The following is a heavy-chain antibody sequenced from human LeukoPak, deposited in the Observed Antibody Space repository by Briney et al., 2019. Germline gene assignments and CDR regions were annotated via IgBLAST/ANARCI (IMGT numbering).Heavy chain of an antibody. CDR2: ISTSSRYI. CDR3: ARADCSSSTCYLRRSWFDP. D-gene: IGHD2-2*01. CDR1: GFTVSSSY. Sequence: EGSLRLSCAASGFTVSSSYMNWVRQAPGKGLEWVSSISTSSRYIYYKDSVRGRFTISRDDAKNSLYLEMNSLRAEDTAVYYCARADCSSSTCYLRRSWFDPWGQGTLVTVSS. V-gene: IGHV3-21*01. J-gene: IGHJ5*02.